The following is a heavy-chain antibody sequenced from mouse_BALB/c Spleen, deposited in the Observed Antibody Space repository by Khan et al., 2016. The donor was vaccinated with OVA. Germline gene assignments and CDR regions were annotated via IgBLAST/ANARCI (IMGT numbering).Heavy chain of an antibody. Sequence: EVELVESGGGLVQTGGSRKLSCAASGFTFSGFGMHWVRQAPEKGLEWVAYISSDSNTIYYADTVKGRFTIHRDNAKNTLFLKMTSLMSEDTAMYYCARTGYYYFDYWGQGTTLTDSS. V-gene: IGHV5-17*02. CDR2: ISSDSNTI. CDR3: ARTGYYYFDY. D-gene: IGHD2-3*01. J-gene: IGHJ2*01. CDR1: GFTFSGFG.